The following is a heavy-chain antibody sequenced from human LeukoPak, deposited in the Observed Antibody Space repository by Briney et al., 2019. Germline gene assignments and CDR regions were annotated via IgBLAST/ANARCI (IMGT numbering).Heavy chain of an antibody. D-gene: IGHD2-15*01. J-gene: IGHJ3*01. Sequence: GGSLRLSCAASGFTFSDYGMYWVRQAPGKGLEWVALIWYDGGKKYYADSVRGRFTISRDNSKNTLYLQMDSLRAEDTAVYYCVRYCNGGSCYRAAFDVWGPGTMVTVSS. CDR2: IWYDGGKK. CDR3: VRYCNGGSCYRAAFDV. CDR1: GFTFSDYG. V-gene: IGHV3-33*01.